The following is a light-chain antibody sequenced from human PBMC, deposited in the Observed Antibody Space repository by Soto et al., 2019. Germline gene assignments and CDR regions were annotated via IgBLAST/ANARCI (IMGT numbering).Light chain of an antibody. CDR1: SSDVGGYNY. CDR3: SSYAGSNNFVV. V-gene: IGLV2-8*01. CDR2: DVT. J-gene: IGLJ2*01. Sequence: QSVLTQPPSASGSPGQSGTISCTGTSSDVGGYNYVSWYQQHPGKAPKLMIYDVTKRPSGVPDRFSGSKSGNTASLTVSGLQAEDEADYYCSSYAGSNNFVVFGGGTKLTVL.